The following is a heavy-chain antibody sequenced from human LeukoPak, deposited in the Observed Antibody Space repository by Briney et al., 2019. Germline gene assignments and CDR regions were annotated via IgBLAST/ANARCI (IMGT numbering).Heavy chain of an antibody. CDR3: ARRGYSGYDSYFYYMDV. CDR2: INFSGGTT. D-gene: IGHD5-12*01. CDR1: GFTFSDYY. J-gene: IGHJ6*03. V-gene: IGHV3-23*01. Sequence: PGGSLRLSCAASGFTFSDYYMSWIRQAPGKGLEWVSAINFSGGTTYYADSVKGRFTISRDNFKNTLYLQMNGLRAEDTALYYCARRGYSGYDSYFYYMDVWGKGTTVTVSS.